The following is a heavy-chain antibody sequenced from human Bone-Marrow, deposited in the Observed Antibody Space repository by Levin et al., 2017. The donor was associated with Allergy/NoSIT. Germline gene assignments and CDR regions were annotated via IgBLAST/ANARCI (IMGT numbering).Heavy chain of an antibody. Sequence: GESLKISCSASRFHFSNYWMSWVRQAPGKGPEWVANINQDGSETFYMDSVKGRFTISRDNGKNSLFLHLHSLRADDTAVYYCVRVIRFCTINSCYTGDYWGQGTRVNVSS. CDR2: INQDGSET. D-gene: IGHD2-2*02. CDR1: RFHFSNYW. CDR3: VRVIRFCTINSCYTGDY. J-gene: IGHJ4*02. V-gene: IGHV3-7*01.